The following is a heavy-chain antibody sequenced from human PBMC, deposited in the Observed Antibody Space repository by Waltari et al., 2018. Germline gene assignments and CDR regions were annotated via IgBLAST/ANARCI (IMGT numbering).Heavy chain of an antibody. CDR3: ARDVDDSVRRFYQYDMDV. D-gene: IGHD3-10*01. CDR1: EFTFSTYS. Sequence: TEFTFSTYSMNWVRQAPGKGLEWVSSISSDSHYIYYTDSVKGRFAITRDNARNSRFLQMNSLGVDDTAVYDCARDVDDSVRRFYQYDMDVWGQGTAVTVSS. J-gene: IGHJ6*02. CDR2: ISSDSHYI. V-gene: IGHV3-21*01.